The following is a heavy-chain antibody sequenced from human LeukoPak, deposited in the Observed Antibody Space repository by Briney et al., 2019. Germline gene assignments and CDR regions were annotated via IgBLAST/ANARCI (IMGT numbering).Heavy chain of an antibody. Sequence: PGGSLRLSCAASGFSFSSFAMTWVRQAPGKGLEWVSTVSGSGGNTYDADSVKGRFTISRDNSKNTLYLQMNSLRAEDTAVYYCAKGRDGYFDYWGQGTLVTVSS. D-gene: IGHD5-24*01. CDR1: GFSFSSFA. CDR3: AKGRDGYFDY. V-gene: IGHV3-23*01. J-gene: IGHJ4*02. CDR2: VSGSGGNT.